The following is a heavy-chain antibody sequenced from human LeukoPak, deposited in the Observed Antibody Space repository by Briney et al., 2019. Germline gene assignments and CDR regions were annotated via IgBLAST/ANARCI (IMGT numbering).Heavy chain of an antibody. V-gene: IGHV3-30*18. CDR2: ISYDGSNK. Sequence: PGGALRVSCAASGFTFSSYGMHWVRQAPGKGLEWVAVISYDGSNKYYADSVKGRFTISRDNSQNTLYLQMNSLRAEDTAVYYCAKDLHMATPDDAFDIWGQGTMVTVSS. J-gene: IGHJ3*02. CDR1: GFTFSSYG. D-gene: IGHD5-24*01. CDR3: AKDLHMATPDDAFDI.